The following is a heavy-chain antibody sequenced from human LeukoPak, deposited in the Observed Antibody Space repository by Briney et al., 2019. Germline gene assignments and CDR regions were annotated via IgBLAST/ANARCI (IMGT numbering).Heavy chain of an antibody. V-gene: IGHV4-34*01. CDR3: ARGVAVGGKRFDP. CDR2: INHSGST. J-gene: IGHJ5*02. D-gene: IGHD4-23*01. Sequence: PSETLSLTCAVYGGSFSGYYWSWIRQPPGKGLEWIGEINHSGSTNYNPSLKSRVTISVDMSENRISLKVNSVTAADTAVYYCARGVAVGGKRFDPWGQGTLVTVSS. CDR1: GGSFSGYY.